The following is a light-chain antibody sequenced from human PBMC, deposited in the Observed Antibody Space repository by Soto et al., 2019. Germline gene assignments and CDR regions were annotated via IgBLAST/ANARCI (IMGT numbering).Light chain of an antibody. CDR3: QQRSDWPRIT. CDR1: QSISSY. Sequence: VMTQSPLSLPVTAGEPASISCRSSQSISSYLNWYQQKPGKAPKLLIYGASDRAPGIPARFSGSGSGTDFTLTISSLEPEDFAVYYCQQRSDWPRITFGQGTRLEIK. V-gene: IGKV3-11*01. CDR2: GAS. J-gene: IGKJ5*01.